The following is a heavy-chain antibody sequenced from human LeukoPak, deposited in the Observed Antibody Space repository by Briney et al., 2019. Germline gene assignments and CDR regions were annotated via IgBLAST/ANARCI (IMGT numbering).Heavy chain of an antibody. CDR2: INSDGSST. J-gene: IGHJ4*02. CDR1: GFTFNSYW. Sequence: GGSLRLSCAASGFTFNSYWMHWVRQAPGKGLVWVSRINSDGSSTSYADSVKGRFTISRDNAKNTLYLQMNSLRAEDTAVYYCARVSDNLTGYYYFDYWGQGTLVTVSS. D-gene: IGHD3-9*01. V-gene: IGHV3-74*01. CDR3: ARVSDNLTGYYYFDY.